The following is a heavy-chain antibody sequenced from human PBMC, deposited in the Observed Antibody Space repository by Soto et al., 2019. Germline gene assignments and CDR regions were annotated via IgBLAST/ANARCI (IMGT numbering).Heavy chain of an antibody. CDR1: AGSINGYY. CDR3: ARGPYCGDNCYFDS. D-gene: IGHD2-21*02. V-gene: IGHV4-4*07. J-gene: IGHJ5*01. Sequence: SETLSLTCTVFAGSINGYYWSWIRQPAGKGLEWIGRIYTSGTTNYNPSLKSRVAMSVDTSKDEFSLKLSSVTAADTGVYYCARGPYCGDNCYFDSWGQGTLVTVSS. CDR2: IYTSGTT.